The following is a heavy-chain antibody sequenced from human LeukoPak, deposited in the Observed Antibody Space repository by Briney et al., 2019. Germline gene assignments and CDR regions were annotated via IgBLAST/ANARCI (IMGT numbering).Heavy chain of an antibody. D-gene: IGHD2-8*01. CDR3: ARDQNGYFDY. V-gene: IGHV4-61*08. J-gene: IGHJ4*02. CDR2: IYYSGST. CDR1: GGSISSGGYY. Sequence: PSETLSLTCTVSGGSISSGGYYWSWIRQPPGKGLEWIGYIYYSGSTNYNPSLKSRVTISVDTSKNQFSLKLSSVTAADTAVYYCARDQNGYFDYWGQGTLVTVSS.